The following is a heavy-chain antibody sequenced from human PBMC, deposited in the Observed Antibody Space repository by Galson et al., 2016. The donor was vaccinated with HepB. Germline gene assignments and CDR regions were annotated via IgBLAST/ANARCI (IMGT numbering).Heavy chain of an antibody. CDR1: GGSISGYH. Sequence: ETLSLTCTVSGGSISGYHWSWIRQPPGKGLEWIGCVFYSGATYYNPSFKSRVTISADTSQNQFSLKLTSATAADTALYYCARTNAFDIWGRGTMVTVS. V-gene: IGHV4-59*01. J-gene: IGHJ3*02. CDR3: ARTNAFDI. CDR2: VFYSGAT.